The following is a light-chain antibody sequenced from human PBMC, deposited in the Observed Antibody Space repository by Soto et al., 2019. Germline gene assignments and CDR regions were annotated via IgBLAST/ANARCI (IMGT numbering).Light chain of an antibody. V-gene: IGLV2-14*01. Sequence: QSVLTQPASVSGSLGQSITISCTGTSSDVGGYNYVSWYQQHPGKAPKLMIYEVSNRPSGVSNRFSGSKSGNTASLTISGLQAEDEADYYCSSYTRNSTLVFGGGTKLTVL. CDR1: SSDVGGYNY. J-gene: IGLJ2*01. CDR2: EVS. CDR3: SSYTRNSTLV.